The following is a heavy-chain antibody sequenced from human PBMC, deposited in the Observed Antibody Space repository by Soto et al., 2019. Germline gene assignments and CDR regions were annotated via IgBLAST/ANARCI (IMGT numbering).Heavy chain of an antibody. V-gene: IGHV3-15*01. Sequence: EVQLVESGGGSVKSGGSLRISCAASGLTFTNDWMRWVRQAPGKGLEWVCHIKSQSDGGTTDYAAPVKGRFSISRDDSKNTVYLQMNSLKIEDTAVYYCTTDTAPYSYYYSLDVWGQGTTVTVSS. CDR2: IKSQSDGGTT. D-gene: IGHD5-18*01. CDR3: TTDTAPYSYYYSLDV. J-gene: IGHJ6*02. CDR1: GLTFTNDW.